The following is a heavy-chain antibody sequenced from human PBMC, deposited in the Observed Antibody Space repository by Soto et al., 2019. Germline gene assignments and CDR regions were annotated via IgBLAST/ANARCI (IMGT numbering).Heavy chain of an antibody. CDR1: GFTFSDYY. CDR2: ISSSSSYT. CDR3: ARARGEGDILTGYYFYYGMDG. J-gene: IGHJ6*02. V-gene: IGHV3-11*06. D-gene: IGHD3-9*01. Sequence: GGSLRLSCAASGFTFSDYYMSWIRQAPGKGLEWVSYISSSSSYTNYADYVKGRFTISRDNAKNSLYLQMNSLRAEDTAVYYWARARGEGDILTGYYFYYGMDGWGQGTTVTVSS.